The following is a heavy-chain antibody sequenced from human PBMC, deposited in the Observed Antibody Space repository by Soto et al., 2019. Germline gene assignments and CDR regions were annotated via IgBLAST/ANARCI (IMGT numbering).Heavy chain of an antibody. CDR3: LRCFAVPGELLDF. CDR2: VYYTGST. Sequence: SETLSLTYSVSGGSIIRSYWSWFRQSPGKGLEWLGYVYYTGSTNYSPSLGSRVSISVDTSKNEFSLRLSSVTAADTAVYFCLRCFAVPGELLDFCGQGTSVTVSS. J-gene: IGHJ4*02. V-gene: IGHV4-59*01. CDR1: GGSIIRSY. D-gene: IGHD6-19*01.